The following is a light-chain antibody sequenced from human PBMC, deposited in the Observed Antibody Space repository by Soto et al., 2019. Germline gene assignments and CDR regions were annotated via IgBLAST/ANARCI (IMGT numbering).Light chain of an antibody. J-gene: IGKJ2*01. Sequence: DIQRTQSPSSIPASVGNSVTVTRRASQIVDTFLNWYHQTPGNAPQPLLYAASRLQSGVPSRLRRRGSATYCTLPLHNLQTEDFETYSCQQTHSLPPTFGQGTQVDIK. V-gene: IGKV1-39*01. CDR3: QQTHSLPPT. CDR1: QIVDTF. CDR2: AAS.